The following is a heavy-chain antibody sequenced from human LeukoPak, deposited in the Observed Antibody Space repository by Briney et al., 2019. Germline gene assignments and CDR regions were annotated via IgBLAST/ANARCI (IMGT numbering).Heavy chain of an antibody. D-gene: IGHD6-13*01. V-gene: IGHV3-20*04. CDR3: ARVSTSYSSSWESYYYYYYMDV. CDR1: GFTFSSYW. Sequence: GGSLRLSCAASGFTFSSYWMSWVRQAPGKGLEWVSGINWNGGSTGYADSVKGRFTISRDNAKNSLYLQMNSLRAEDTALYYCARVSTSYSSSWESYYYYYYMDVWGKGTTVTVSS. CDR2: INWNGGST. J-gene: IGHJ6*03.